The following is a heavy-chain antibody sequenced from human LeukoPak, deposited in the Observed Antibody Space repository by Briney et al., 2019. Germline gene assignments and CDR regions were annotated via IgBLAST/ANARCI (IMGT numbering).Heavy chain of an antibody. J-gene: IGHJ4*02. CDR1: GFTFSDYY. D-gene: IGHD1-20*01. CDR2: ISNSGSSK. CDR3: AREIIIGTLHFDY. Sequence: GGSLRLSCAASGFTFSDYYMSWIRQAPGKGLEWVSHISNSGSSKYYADSLKGRFTISRDNARNSLYLQMNSLRAEDTAVYYCAREIIIGTLHFDYWGQGTLVTVSS. V-gene: IGHV3-11*01.